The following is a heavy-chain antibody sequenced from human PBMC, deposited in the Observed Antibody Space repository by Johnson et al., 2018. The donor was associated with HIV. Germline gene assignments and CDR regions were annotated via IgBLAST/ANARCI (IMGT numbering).Heavy chain of an antibody. Sequence: QVQLVESGGGVVQPGRSLRLSCAASGFTFSSYAMHWVRQAPGKGLEWVAVISFDGSNKYYADSVKGRFTISRDNSNNTLYLHMNSLRPDDTGVYYCAKEGNWNPTYGFDVWGQGTIATVSS. CDR2: ISFDGSNK. J-gene: IGHJ3*01. V-gene: IGHV3-30*04. CDR3: AKEGNWNPTYGFDV. CDR1: GFTFSSYA. D-gene: IGHD1-1*01.